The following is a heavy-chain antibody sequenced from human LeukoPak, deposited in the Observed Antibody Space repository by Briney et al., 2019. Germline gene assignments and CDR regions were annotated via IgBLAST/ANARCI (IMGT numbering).Heavy chain of an antibody. J-gene: IGHJ4*02. CDR1: EFTFSTYW. V-gene: IGHV3-74*01. CDR2: INTDGSST. CDR3: ARGQVGAPGDYFDY. D-gene: IGHD1-26*01. Sequence: SGGSLRLSCAASEFTFSTYWMHWVRQAPGKGLVWVSRINTDGSSTNYADSVKGRFTISRDNAKNTLYLQMNSLRAEDTAVYYCARGQVGAPGDYFDYWGQGTLVTVSS.